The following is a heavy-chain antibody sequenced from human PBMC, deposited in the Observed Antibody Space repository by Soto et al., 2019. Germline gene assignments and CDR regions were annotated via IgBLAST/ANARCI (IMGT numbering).Heavy chain of an antibody. J-gene: IGHJ4*02. Sequence: PSETLSLTCAVYGGSFSGYYWSWIRQPPGKGLEWIGEINHSGSTNYNPSLKSRVTISVDTSKNQFSLKLSSVTAADTAVYYCARVKFWSGTDDWGQGTLVTVSS. CDR2: INHSGST. D-gene: IGHD3-3*01. V-gene: IGHV4-34*01. CDR3: ARVKFWSGTDD. CDR1: GGSFSGYY.